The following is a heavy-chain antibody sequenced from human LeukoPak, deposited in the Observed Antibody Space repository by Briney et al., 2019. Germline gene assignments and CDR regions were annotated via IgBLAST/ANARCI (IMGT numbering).Heavy chain of an antibody. Sequence: SQTLSLTCTVSGGSISSGDYYWSWIRQPPGKGLEWIGYIYYSGRTYYNPSLKSRVIISVDTSKNQFSLKLSSVTAADTAVYYCGRAQQGAAGGRYYYHGVDVWGQGTTVTVSS. V-gene: IGHV4-31*03. J-gene: IGHJ6*02. CDR1: GGSISSGDYY. CDR2: IYYSGRT. D-gene: IGHD6-13*01. CDR3: GRAQQGAAGGRYYYHGVDV.